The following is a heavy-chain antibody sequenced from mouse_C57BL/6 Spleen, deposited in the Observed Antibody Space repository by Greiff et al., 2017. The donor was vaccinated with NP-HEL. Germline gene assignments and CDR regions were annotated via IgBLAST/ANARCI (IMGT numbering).Heavy chain of an antibody. Sequence: QVQLKESGPGILQSSQTLSLTCSFSGFSLSTSGMGVSWIRQPSGKGLEWLAHIYWDDDKRYNPSLKSRLTISKDTSRNQVFLKITSVDTADTATYYCARRAITTPGFDYAMDYWGQGTSVTVSS. D-gene: IGHD1-2*01. V-gene: IGHV8-12*01. CDR3: ARRAITTPGFDYAMDY. CDR2: IYWDDDK. CDR1: GFSLSTSGMG. J-gene: IGHJ4*01.